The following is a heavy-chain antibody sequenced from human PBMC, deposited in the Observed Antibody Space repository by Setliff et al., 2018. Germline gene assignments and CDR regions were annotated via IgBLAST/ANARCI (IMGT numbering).Heavy chain of an antibody. CDR3: ARGSGDHCSGASCYFLH. V-gene: IGHV3-74*03. CDR1: GFTFSTYL. Sequence: GESLKISCLASGFTFSTYLMHWVRQAPGKGLVWVSRINSDGSSTTYADSVKGRFTISRDNAEKSLWLHMNNLRVDDTAVYYCARGSGDHCSGASCYFLHWGQGSLVTVSS. CDR2: INSDGSST. D-gene: IGHD2-15*01. J-gene: IGHJ4*02.